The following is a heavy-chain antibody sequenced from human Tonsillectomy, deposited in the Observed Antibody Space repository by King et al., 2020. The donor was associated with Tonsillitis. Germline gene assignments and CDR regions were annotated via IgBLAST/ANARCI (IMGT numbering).Heavy chain of an antibody. CDR3: VRKFNYYGSGSYYIDFNYYYAMDV. D-gene: IGHD3-10*01. CDR1: SGSIRSASHY. Sequence: QLQESGPGLVRPSETLSLTCTVSSGSIRSASHYWGWVRQPPGRGLEWIGSVYYSGDTYYNPSLKSRLSLSADTSKNQFSLKLSSVTAADAAIYYCVRKFNYYGSGSYYIDFNYYYAMDVWGTGTTVTVSA. V-gene: IGHV4-39*01. CDR2: VYYSGDT. J-gene: IGHJ6*04.